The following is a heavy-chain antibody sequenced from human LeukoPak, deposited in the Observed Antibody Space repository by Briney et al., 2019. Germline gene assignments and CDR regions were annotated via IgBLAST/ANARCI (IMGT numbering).Heavy chain of an antibody. J-gene: IGHJ5*02. Sequence: SETLSLTCTVSGGSISSGGYYWSWIRQHPGKGLEWIGYIHYSGSTYYIPSLKSRVTISVDTSKNQFSLKLRYVTAADTAVYYCARTYMTSARFDPWGQGTLVTVSS. CDR2: IHYSGST. D-gene: IGHD2-21*02. V-gene: IGHV4-31*03. CDR1: GGSISSGGYY. CDR3: ARTYMTSARFDP.